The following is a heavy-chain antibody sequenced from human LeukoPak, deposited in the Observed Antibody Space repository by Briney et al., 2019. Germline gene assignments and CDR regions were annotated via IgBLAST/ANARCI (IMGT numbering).Heavy chain of an antibody. J-gene: IGHJ4*02. CDR1: GFTFSSYA. V-gene: IGHV3-23*01. CDR2: ISADSGET. CDR3: ARDYPSRGFRDLFFEY. D-gene: IGHD3-3*01. Sequence: GGSLRLSCAASGFTFSSYAMSWVRQAPGKGLEWVSGISADSGETWYADPVKGRFTISRDNSKNTLSLQMSSLRAEDTAVYYCARDYPSRGFRDLFFEYWGQGTLVTVSS.